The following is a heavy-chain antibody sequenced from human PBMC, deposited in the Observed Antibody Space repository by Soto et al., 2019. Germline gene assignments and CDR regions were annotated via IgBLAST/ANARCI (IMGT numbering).Heavy chain of an antibody. J-gene: IGHJ4*02. V-gene: IGHV3-53*01. CDR2: IYSGGST. CDR3: AREAYYDSSGYFDY. CDR1: AFTVGYNY. Sequence: GGSLRVSCAASAFTVGYNYRSWVRQAPGKGLEWVSVIYSGGSTYYADAVKGRFTISRDNSKNTLYLQMNSLRAEDTAVYYCAREAYYDSSGYFDYWGQGTLVTVSS. D-gene: IGHD3-22*01.